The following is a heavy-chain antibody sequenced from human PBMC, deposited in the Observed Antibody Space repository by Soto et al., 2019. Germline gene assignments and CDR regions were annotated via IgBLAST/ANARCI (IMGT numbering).Heavy chain of an antibody. CDR3: AKDQGIASRPRWFDP. V-gene: IGHV3-21*01. CDR2: ISYSSTYI. CDR1: GFAFSSYS. D-gene: IGHD6-6*01. J-gene: IGHJ5*02. Sequence: PGGSLRLSCAASGFAFSSYSMNWVRQAPGKGLEWVSSISYSSTYIFYADSLKGRFTISRDNAKNSLFLQMNSLRAENTAVYYCAKDQGIASRPRWFDPWGQGTLVTVSS.